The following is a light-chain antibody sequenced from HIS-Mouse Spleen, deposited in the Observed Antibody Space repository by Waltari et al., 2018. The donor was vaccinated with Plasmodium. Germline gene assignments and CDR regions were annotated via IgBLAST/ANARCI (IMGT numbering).Light chain of an antibody. CDR1: QSVSSN. CDR3: QQYNNWSFT. V-gene: IGKV3-15*01. CDR2: GAS. Sequence: ELVMNKSPAPLSVSPGEGATPPCRASQSVSSNLAWYQQKPGQAPRLLIYGASTRATGIPARFSGSGSGTEFTLTISSLQSEDFAVYYCQQYNNWSFTFGPGTKVDIK. J-gene: IGKJ3*01.